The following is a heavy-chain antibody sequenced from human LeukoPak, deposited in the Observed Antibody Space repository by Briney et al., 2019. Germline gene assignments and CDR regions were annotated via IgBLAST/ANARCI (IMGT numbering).Heavy chain of an antibody. J-gene: IGHJ6*03. D-gene: IGHD3-3*01. CDR1: GGSVSRYPYC. CDR3: PTPPPKAHDFWSAYYNYMDV. Sequence: PSETLSLTCTVSGGSVSRYPYCWVWLRPPPGQGLEWIGNISYSGSTYYNPSLKRRITISVDTTKNQFSLKLTSVTDADTAVSDCPTPPPKAHDFWSAYYNYMDVWGKGNTVTVSS. V-gene: IGHV4-39*07. CDR2: ISYSGST.